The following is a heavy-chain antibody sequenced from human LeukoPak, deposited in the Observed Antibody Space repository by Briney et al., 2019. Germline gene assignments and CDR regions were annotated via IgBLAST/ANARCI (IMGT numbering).Heavy chain of an antibody. V-gene: IGHV3-7*01. CDR3: AAGTRSGAFDI. CDR2: INQDGSDK. Sequence: PGGSLRLSCAASGFTFSSYWMSWVRQAPGKGLEWVAKINQDGSDKYYVDSVKGRFTIARDNAKNSLFLQMNSLRAEDTAVYYCAAGTRSGAFDIWGQGTMVTVSS. D-gene: IGHD6-13*01. J-gene: IGHJ3*02. CDR1: GFTFSSYW.